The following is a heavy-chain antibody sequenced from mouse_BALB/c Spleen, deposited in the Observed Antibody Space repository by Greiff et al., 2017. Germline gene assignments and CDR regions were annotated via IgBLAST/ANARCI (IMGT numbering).Heavy chain of an antibody. CDR1: GFSLTSYG. Sequence: QVQLKESGPGLVAPSHCLSISCTASGFSLTSYGVHWVRQPPGKGLEWLGVIWAGGSANYYSALMSRMSIITDNTKSHVFFKMHSLQTDDTAMDYCARDICYDNDGALWGQGTLVTVSA. CDR2: IWAGGSA. CDR3: ARDICYDNDGAL. D-gene: IGHD2-4*01. V-gene: IGHV2-9*02. J-gene: IGHJ3*01.